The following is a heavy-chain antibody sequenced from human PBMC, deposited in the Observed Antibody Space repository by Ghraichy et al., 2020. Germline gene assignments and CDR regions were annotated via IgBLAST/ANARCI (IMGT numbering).Heavy chain of an antibody. V-gene: IGHV3-23*01. J-gene: IGHJ4*02. CDR1: GFTFSSYA. CDR2: ISASGGGP. Sequence: GGSLRLSCAASGFTFSSYAMNWVRQAPGKGLECVSTISASGGGPYYADSVKGRFTISRDNSKSTLYLQMSSLRAEDTAVYYCANLNYGDYGSFDYWGQGTLVTVSS. D-gene: IGHD4-17*01. CDR3: ANLNYGDYGSFDY.